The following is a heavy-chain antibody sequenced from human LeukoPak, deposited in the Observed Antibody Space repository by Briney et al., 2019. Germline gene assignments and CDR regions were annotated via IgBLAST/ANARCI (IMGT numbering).Heavy chain of an antibody. Sequence: GGSLRLSCAASGFTFSSYGMHWVRQAPGKGLEWVAVISYDGSNKYYADSVKGRFTISRDNSKNTLYLQMNSLRSEDTAVYYCARTWIQLWSSAFDIWGQGTMVTVSS. V-gene: IGHV3-30*03. CDR1: GFTFSSYG. CDR3: ARTWIQLWSSAFDI. J-gene: IGHJ3*02. D-gene: IGHD5-18*01. CDR2: ISYDGSNK.